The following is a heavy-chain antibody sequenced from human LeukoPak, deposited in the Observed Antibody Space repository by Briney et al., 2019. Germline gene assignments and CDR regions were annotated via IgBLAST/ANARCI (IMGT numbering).Heavy chain of an antibody. CDR2: IKSKTDGGTT. Sequence: GGSLRLSCAASGFTFSNAWMSWVRQAPGKGLEWVGRIKSKTDGGTTDYAAPVKGRFTISRGDSKNTLYLQMNSLKTEDTAVYYCTTPISSGWYYFDYWGQGTLVTVSS. D-gene: IGHD6-19*01. J-gene: IGHJ4*02. CDR1: GFTFSNAW. V-gene: IGHV3-15*01. CDR3: TTPISSGWYYFDY.